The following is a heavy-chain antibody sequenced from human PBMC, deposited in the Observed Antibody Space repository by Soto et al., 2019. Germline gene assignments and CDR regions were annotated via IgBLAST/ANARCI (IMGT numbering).Heavy chain of an antibody. CDR3: ARAARLEYYYGMDV. CDR2: IYYSGST. D-gene: IGHD6-6*01. J-gene: IGHJ6*02. V-gene: IGHV4-31*03. Sequence: PSETLSLTCTVSGGSISSGGYYWSWIRQHPGKGLEWIGYIYYSGSTYYNPSLKSRVTISVDTSKNQFSLKLSSVTAADTAVYYCARAARLEYYYGMDVWGQGTTVTVSS. CDR1: GGSISSGGYY.